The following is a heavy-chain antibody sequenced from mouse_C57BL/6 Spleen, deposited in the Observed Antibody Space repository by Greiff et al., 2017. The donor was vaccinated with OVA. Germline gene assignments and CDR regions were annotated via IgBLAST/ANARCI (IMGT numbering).Heavy chain of an antibody. Sequence: VQLKQSGPELVKPGASVKISCKASGYSFTDYNMNWVKQSNGKSLEWIGVINPNYGTTSYNQKFKGKATLSVDNASSTAYMQLNSLTSEDSAVYYCARETLILPPYWYFDVWGTGTTVTVSS. CDR3: ARETLILPPYWYFDV. CDR1: GYSFTDYN. D-gene: IGHD1-1*01. CDR2: INPNYGTT. J-gene: IGHJ1*03. V-gene: IGHV1-39*01.